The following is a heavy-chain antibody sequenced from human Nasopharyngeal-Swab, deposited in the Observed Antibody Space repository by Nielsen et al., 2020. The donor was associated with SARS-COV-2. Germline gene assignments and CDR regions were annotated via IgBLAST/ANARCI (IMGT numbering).Heavy chain of an antibody. J-gene: IGHJ3*02. CDR3: ARDPDSGSYSDAFDI. CDR2: IDNRGGST. V-gene: IGHV3-23*01. CDR1: GFTFSNYA. Sequence: GGSLRLSCAASGFTFSNYAMSWVRQAPGKGLEWVSAIDNRGGSTYYADSVKGRFTFSRDNSKHTLYLQMNSLRAEDTAVYYCARDPDSGSYSDAFDIWGQGTMVTVSS. D-gene: IGHD1-26*01.